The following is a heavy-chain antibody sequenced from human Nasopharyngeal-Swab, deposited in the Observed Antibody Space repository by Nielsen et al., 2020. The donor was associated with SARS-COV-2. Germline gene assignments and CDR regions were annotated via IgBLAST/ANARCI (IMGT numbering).Heavy chain of an antibody. CDR2: ISSNGGST. J-gene: IGHJ6*02. Sequence: VRQAPGKGLEYVSAISSNGGSTYYADPVKGRFTISRDNSKNTLYLQMSSLRAEDTAVYYCVKFLAGSGDYYYYGMDVWGQGTTVTVSS. D-gene: IGHD6-19*01. V-gene: IGHV3-64D*08. CDR3: VKFLAGSGDYYYYGMDV.